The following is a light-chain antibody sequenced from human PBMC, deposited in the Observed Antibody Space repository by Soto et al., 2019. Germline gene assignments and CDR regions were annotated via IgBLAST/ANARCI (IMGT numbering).Light chain of an antibody. V-gene: IGKV3-20*01. J-gene: IGKJ2*03. CDR3: QQYGRSPLMYS. CDR1: QTITSNF. CDR2: GAS. Sequence: EIVLTQSPGTLSLSPGERATLSCRASQTITSNFLAWYQQKPGQAPRLLIYGASTRAAGAPDRFSGSGSGTDFTLTITRLEPEDFAVYYCQQYGRSPLMYSFGQGTKLGFK.